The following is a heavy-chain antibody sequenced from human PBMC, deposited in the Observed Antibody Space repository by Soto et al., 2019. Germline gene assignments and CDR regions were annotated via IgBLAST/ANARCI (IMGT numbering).Heavy chain of an antibody. Sequence: GGSLRLSCAASGFTFSSYGMHWVRQAPGKGLEWVAVISYDGSNKYYADSVKGRFAISRDNSKNTLYLQMNSLRAEDTAVYYCAKGGGYGDYAPIYYYYGMDVWGRGTTVTVSS. J-gene: IGHJ6*02. CDR3: AKGGGYGDYAPIYYYYGMDV. V-gene: IGHV3-30*18. D-gene: IGHD4-17*01. CDR1: GFTFSSYG. CDR2: ISYDGSNK.